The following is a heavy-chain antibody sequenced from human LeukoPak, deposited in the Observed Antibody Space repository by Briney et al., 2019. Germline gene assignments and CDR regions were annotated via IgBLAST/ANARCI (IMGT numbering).Heavy chain of an antibody. CDR2: IRNKAYGGTT. CDR1: GFTFSSYA. CDR3: TRAAGSSSWYRSIDY. V-gene: IGHV3-49*04. Sequence: GGSLRLSCAASGFTFSSYAMSWVRQAPGKGLEWVGFIRNKAYGGTTEYAASVKGRFTISRDDSKSIAYLQMNSLKTEDTAVYYCTRAAGSSSWYRSIDYWGQGTLVTVSS. J-gene: IGHJ4*02. D-gene: IGHD6-13*01.